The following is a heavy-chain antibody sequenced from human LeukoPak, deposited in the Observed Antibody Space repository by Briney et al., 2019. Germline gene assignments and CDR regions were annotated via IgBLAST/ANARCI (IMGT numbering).Heavy chain of an antibody. D-gene: IGHD6-19*01. CDR1: GLTFSNYG. V-gene: IGHV3-23*01. Sequence: GGSLRLSCAASGLTFSNYGISWVRQAPGKGLEWVSAVTGTGGSTYYADSVKGRFTISRDNSKNTLYLQMNSLRGEDTAIYYCAKNGYSSGWYPENWGQGTLVTVSS. CDR2: VTGTGGST. J-gene: IGHJ4*02. CDR3: AKNGYSSGWYPEN.